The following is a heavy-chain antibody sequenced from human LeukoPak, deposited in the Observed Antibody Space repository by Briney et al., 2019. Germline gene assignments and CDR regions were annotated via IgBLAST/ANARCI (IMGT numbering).Heavy chain of an antibody. V-gene: IGHV4-59*01. CDR2: IYYSGST. CDR3: AREAPYYYMDV. J-gene: IGHJ6*03. Sequence: PSETLSLTCPGSGGSISSYYWSWIRQPPGQGLERFGYIYYSGSTNNHPSLKSRVTISVDTSKNQLSLKLSSVTAADTAVYYCAREAPYYYMDVWGKGTTVTVSS. CDR1: GGSISSYY.